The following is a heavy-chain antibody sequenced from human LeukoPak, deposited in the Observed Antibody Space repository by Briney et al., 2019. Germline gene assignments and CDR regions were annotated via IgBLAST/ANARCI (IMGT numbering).Heavy chain of an antibody. J-gene: IGHJ4*02. CDR3: ARGLSEVVPAAIFY. V-gene: IGHV3-21*01. D-gene: IGHD2-2*01. Sequence: PGGSLRLSCAASGFTFSSYSMNWVRQAPGKGLEWVSSISSSSSYIYYADSVKGRFTISRDNAKNSLYLQMNSLRAEDTAVYYCARGLSEVVPAAIFYWGQGTLVTVSS. CDR2: ISSSSSYI. CDR1: GFTFSSYS.